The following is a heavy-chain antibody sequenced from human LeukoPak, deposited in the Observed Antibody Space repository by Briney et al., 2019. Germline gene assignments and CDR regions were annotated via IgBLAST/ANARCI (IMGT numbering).Heavy chain of an antibody. J-gene: IGHJ5*02. Sequence: GGSLRLSCAASGFTFSNYGLSWVRQAPGKGLEWVSAISDSGGSTFYADSVTGRFTISRDNSKNTLFLQMSSLRAEDTALYYCAKGQWLRNWFDPWGQGTLVTVSS. CDR2: ISDSGGST. CDR1: GFTFSNYG. D-gene: IGHD5-12*01. V-gene: IGHV3-23*01. CDR3: AKGQWLRNWFDP.